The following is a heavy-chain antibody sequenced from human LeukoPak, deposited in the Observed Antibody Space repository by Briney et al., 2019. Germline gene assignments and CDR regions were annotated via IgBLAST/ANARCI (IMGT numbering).Heavy chain of an antibody. Sequence: PSETLSRTCIVTGGSISSYCWSWIRQPPAKGLEWIGYIYYSGSTNYNPSLKSRVTISVDTSKNQFSLKLSSVTAADTAVYYCARGLPGPWGQGTLVTVSS. J-gene: IGHJ5*02. CDR1: GGSISSYC. V-gene: IGHV4-59*01. CDR3: ARGLPGP. CDR2: IYYSGST.